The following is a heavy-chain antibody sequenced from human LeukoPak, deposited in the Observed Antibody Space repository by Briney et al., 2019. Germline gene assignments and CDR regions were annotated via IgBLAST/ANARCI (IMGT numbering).Heavy chain of an antibody. CDR3: ARGAGFLEWLVDQNYFDY. J-gene: IGHJ4*02. Sequence: TGGSLRLSCAASGFTFSSYSMNWVRQAPGKGLEWVSSISSSSSYIYYADLVKGRFTISRDNAKNSLYLQMNSLRAEDTAVYYCARGAGFLEWLVDQNYFDYWGQGTLVTVSS. CDR1: GFTFSSYS. CDR2: ISSSSSYI. V-gene: IGHV3-21*01. D-gene: IGHD3-3*01.